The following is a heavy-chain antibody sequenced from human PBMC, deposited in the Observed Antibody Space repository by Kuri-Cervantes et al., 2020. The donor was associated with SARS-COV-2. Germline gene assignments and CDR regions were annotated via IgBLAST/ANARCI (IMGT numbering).Heavy chain of an antibody. CDR1: GGSISSHY. J-gene: IGHJ4*02. V-gene: IGHV4-59*11. CDR3: ARDWALTPYDSSGYYYDPFDY. D-gene: IGHD3-22*01. CDR2: IYYSGST. Sequence: SETLSLTCTVSGGSISSHYWSWIRQPPGKGLEWIGYIYYSGSTNYNPSLKSRVTISVDTSKNQFSLKLSSVTAADTAVYYCARDWALTPYDSSGYYYDPFDYWGQGTLVTVSS.